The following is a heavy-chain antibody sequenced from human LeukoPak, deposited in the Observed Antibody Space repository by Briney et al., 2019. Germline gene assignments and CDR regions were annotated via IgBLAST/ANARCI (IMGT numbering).Heavy chain of an antibody. V-gene: IGHV4-39*01. D-gene: IGHD3-16*01. CDR3: AINGRGGCNWFDP. CDR2: IHYSGST. Sequence: SETLSLTCTVSGGSISSSSYYWGWIRQPPGKVLEWIGSIHYSGSTFYNPSLKSRVTISVDTSKNQFSLKVNSVTAADTAVYYCAINGRGGCNWFDPWGQGTLVTVSS. CDR1: GGSISSSSYY. J-gene: IGHJ5*02.